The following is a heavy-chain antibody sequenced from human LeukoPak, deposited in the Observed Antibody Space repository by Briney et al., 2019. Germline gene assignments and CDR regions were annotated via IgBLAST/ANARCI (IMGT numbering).Heavy chain of an antibody. Sequence: GGSLRLSCAASGFTFSSYAMSWVRQAPGKGPEWVSAISGSGGSTYYADSVKGRFTVSRDNSKNTLYLQMNNLRAEDTAVYYCAKPGKRGMSYPYDFDYWGQGTLVTVSS. CDR3: AKPGKRGMSYPYDFDY. J-gene: IGHJ4*02. V-gene: IGHV3-23*01. CDR1: GFTFSSYA. CDR2: ISGSGGST. D-gene: IGHD1-26*01.